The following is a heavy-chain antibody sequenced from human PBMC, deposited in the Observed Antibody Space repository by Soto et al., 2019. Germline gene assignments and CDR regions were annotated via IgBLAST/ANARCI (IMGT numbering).Heavy chain of an antibody. CDR2: ISAYNGNT. Sequence: QVQLVQSGAEVKKPGASVKVSCKASGYTFTSYGISWVRQAPGQGFEWMGWISAYNGNTNYAQKLQGRVTMTTDTSTSTAYMELRSLRSDDTAVYYCARDPLGGRKYSSSRFQHWGQGTLVTVSS. V-gene: IGHV1-18*01. J-gene: IGHJ1*01. CDR1: GYTFTSYG. D-gene: IGHD6-6*01. CDR3: ARDPLGGRKYSSSRFQH.